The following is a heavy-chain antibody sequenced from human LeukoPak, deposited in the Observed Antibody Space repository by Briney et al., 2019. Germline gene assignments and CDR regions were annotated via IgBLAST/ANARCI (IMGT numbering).Heavy chain of an antibody. Sequence: SETLSLTCTVSGGSISSYYWSWIRQPAGKGLEWIGRIYTSGSTNYNPSLKSRVAMSVDTSKNQFSLKLSSVTAADTAVYYCAGHHPRNTVDFWGQGTLVTVSS. J-gene: IGHJ4*02. CDR3: AGHHPRNTVDF. V-gene: IGHV4-4*07. D-gene: IGHD2/OR15-2a*01. CDR1: GGSISSYY. CDR2: IYTSGST.